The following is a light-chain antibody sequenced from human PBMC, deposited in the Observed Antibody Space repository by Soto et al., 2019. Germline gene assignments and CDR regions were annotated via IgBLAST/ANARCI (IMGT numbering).Light chain of an antibody. Sequence: DIVLTQSLDSLAVSLGERATINCKSSQSVLYSSDNKNYLAWYQQKPGQPPKLLIYWASTRESGVPDRFSGSGSVTDFSIIISSMQAEDVAVYYCQQYYSTPRTFGQGTKLEIK. V-gene: IGKV4-1*01. CDR1: QSVLYSSDNKNY. CDR3: QQYYSTPRT. CDR2: WAS. J-gene: IGKJ2*01.